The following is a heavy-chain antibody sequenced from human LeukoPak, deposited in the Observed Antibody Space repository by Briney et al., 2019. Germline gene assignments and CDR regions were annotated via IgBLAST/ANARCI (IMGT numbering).Heavy chain of an antibody. CDR2: NCYSEST. Sequence: SETLSLTCTVSGGSISSNTYYWGWIRQPPGKGLEWLASNCYSESTYYNPSLKSRVSISVDTCKNQFSLRLSSVTAADTAVYYCARVAGLQDGYYYYGMDVWGQGTTVTVSS. CDR1: GGSISSNTYY. J-gene: IGHJ6*02. CDR3: ARVAGLQDGYYYYGMDV. V-gene: IGHV4-39*01. D-gene: IGHD4-11*01.